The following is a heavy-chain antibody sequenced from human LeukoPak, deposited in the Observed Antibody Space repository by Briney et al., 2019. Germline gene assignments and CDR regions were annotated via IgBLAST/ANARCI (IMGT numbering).Heavy chain of an antibody. Sequence: GGSLRPSCAASGFTFSSYTMNWVRQAPGKGLEWVSYISSSSNTIYYADSVKGRFTISRDNAKNSLYLQMNSLRAEDTAVYYCARWALYYNYYMDVWGKGTTVTVSS. D-gene: IGHD3-10*01. CDR1: GFTFSSYT. CDR3: ARWALYYNYYMDV. CDR2: ISSSSNTI. V-gene: IGHV3-48*01. J-gene: IGHJ6*03.